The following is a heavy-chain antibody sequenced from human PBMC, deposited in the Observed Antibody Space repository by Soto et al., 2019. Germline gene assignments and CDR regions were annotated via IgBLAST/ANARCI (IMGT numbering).Heavy chain of an antibody. V-gene: IGHV3-30*18. CDR3: AKDLGSGKPYYYYAMDV. CDR1: VFIFSKYG. Sequence: LRLSCAASVFIFSKYGMHWVRQAPGKGLEWVAVISYDGSNKYYAESVKGRFIISRDKSENTLYLQMNSLRAEDTALYYCAKDLGSGKPYYYYAMDVWGQGPTVTVSS. CDR2: ISYDGSNK. J-gene: IGHJ6*02. D-gene: IGHD3-10*01.